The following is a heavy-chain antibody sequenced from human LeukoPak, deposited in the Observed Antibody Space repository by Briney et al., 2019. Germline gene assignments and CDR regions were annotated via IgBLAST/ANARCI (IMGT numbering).Heavy chain of an antibody. CDR3: ARRGPAVAGTRGPPDY. D-gene: IGHD6-19*01. J-gene: IGHJ4*02. Sequence: GESLKISCQGSGYSFTSYWIGWVRQMPGKGLEWMGIIYPGDSDTRYSPSFQGQVTISVDKSISTAYLQWSSLKASDTAMYYCARRGPAVAGTRGPPDYWGQGTLVTVSS. V-gene: IGHV5-51*01. CDR2: IYPGDSDT. CDR1: GYSFTSYW.